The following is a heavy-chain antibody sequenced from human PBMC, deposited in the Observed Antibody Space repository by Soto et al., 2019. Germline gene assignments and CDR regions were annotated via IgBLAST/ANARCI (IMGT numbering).Heavy chain of an antibody. V-gene: IGHV3-53*01. CDR3: ARDSYYYDSSGYLY. CDR1: GFTVSSNY. J-gene: IGHJ4*02. D-gene: IGHD3-22*01. Sequence: GGSLRLSCAASGFTVSSNYMSWVRQAPGKGLEWVSVIYSGGSTYYADSVKGRFTISRDNSKNTLYLQMNSLRAEDTAVYYCARDSYYYDSSGYLYWGQGTLVTVSS. CDR2: IYSGGST.